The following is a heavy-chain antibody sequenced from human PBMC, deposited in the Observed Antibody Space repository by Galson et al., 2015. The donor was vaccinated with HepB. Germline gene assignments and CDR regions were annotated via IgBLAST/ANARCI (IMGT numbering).Heavy chain of an antibody. J-gene: IGHJ4*02. CDR2: ISGYNGNT. D-gene: IGHD4-17*01. Sequence: SVKVSCKASGYTFTSYGITWVRQAPGPGLEWMGWISGYNGNTHYTQKFQGRVTMTTDTSTTTAYMELRSLTSDDTAVYYCARDMSYGDSSLYYWGQGTLVTVSS. V-gene: IGHV1-18*01. CDR3: ARDMSYGDSSLYY. CDR1: GYTFTSYG.